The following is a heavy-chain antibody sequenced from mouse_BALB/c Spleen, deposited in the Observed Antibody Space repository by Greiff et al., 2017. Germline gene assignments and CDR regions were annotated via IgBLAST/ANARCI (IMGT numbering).Heavy chain of an antibody. Sequence: VQLKESGPELMKPGASVKISCKASGYSFTSYYMHWVKQSHGKSLEWIGYIDPFNGGTSYNQKFKGKATLTVDKSSSTAYMHLSSLTSEDSAVYYCARLGLRPVFWGQGTLVTVSA. V-gene: IGHV1S135*01. CDR2: IDPFNGGT. CDR1: GYSFTSYY. CDR3: ARLGLRPVF. D-gene: IGHD2-2*01. J-gene: IGHJ3*01.